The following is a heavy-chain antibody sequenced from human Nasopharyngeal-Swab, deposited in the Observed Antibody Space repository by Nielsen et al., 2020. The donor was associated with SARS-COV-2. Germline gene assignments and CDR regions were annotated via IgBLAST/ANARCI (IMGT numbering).Heavy chain of an antibody. CDR3: AKELGDY. Sequence: VRQAPGKGLEWVSSISSSSSYIYYADSVKGRFTISRDNAKNSLYLQMNSLRAEDTALHYCAKELGDYWGQGTLVTVSS. J-gene: IGHJ4*02. V-gene: IGHV3-21*04. CDR2: ISSSSSYI.